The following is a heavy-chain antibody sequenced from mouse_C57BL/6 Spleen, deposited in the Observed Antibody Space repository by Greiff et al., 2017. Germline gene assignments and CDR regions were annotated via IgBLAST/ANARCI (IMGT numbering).Heavy chain of an antibody. CDR3: TSYGNYYYYAMDY. CDR1: GFNIKDYY. CDR2: IDPEDGDT. D-gene: IGHD2-1*01. V-gene: IGHV14-1*01. Sequence: EVQLQQSGAELVRPGASVKLSCTASGFNIKDYYMHWVKQRPEQGLEWIGRIDPEDGDTEYAPKFQGKATMTADTSSNTAYLQLNSLTSEDTAVYYCTSYGNYYYYAMDYWGQGTSVTVSS. J-gene: IGHJ4*01.